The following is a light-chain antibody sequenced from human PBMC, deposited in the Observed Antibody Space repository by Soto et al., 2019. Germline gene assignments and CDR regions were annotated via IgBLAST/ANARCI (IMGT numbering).Light chain of an antibody. CDR1: TGAVTSGHY. Sequence: AVVTQEPSLTVSPGGTVTLTCGSSTGAVTSGHYPYWFQQKPGQAPRTLSYDTSNKHSWTPARFSGSLLGGKAALTLSGAQPEDEAEYYCLLSYSGADVFGTGTKVTVL. CDR2: DTS. CDR3: LLSYSGADV. J-gene: IGLJ1*01. V-gene: IGLV7-46*01.